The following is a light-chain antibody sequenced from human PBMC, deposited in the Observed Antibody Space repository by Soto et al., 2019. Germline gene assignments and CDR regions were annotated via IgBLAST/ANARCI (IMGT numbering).Light chain of an antibody. Sequence: QSALTQPASVSGSPGQSITISCTGTSSDVGAYHLVSWYQQHPGKAPKLMIYEVINRPSGVSNRFSGSKSGNTASLTISGLQAEDGVDYYCASWDDRLNGPVFGGGTKVTVL. V-gene: IGLV2-14*01. CDR1: SSDVGAYHL. CDR3: ASWDDRLNGPV. CDR2: EVI. J-gene: IGLJ3*02.